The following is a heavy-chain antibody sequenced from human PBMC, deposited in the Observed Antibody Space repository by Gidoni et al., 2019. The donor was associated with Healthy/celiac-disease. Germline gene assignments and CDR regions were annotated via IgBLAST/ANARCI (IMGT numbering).Heavy chain of an antibody. CDR3: ARARGDYLSDYYYMDV. CDR1: GFTFSSYS. Sequence: EVQLVESGGGLVKPGGSLRLSCAASGFTFSSYSMNWVRQAPGKGLEWVSSISSSSSYIYYADSVKGRFTISRDNAKNSLYLQMNSLRAEDTAVYYCARARGDYLSDYYYMDVWGKGTTVTVSS. CDR2: ISSSSSYI. D-gene: IGHD4-17*01. J-gene: IGHJ6*03. V-gene: IGHV3-21*01.